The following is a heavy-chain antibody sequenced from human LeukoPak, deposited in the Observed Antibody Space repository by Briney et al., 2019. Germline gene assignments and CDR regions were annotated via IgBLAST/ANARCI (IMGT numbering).Heavy chain of an antibody. Sequence: PSETLSLTCTVSGGSVSSGGYYWSWIRQHPGKGLEWIGYIYYSGSTYYNPSLKSRVTISVDTSKNQFSLKLSSVTAADTAVYYCARLGTKTTYYYDSSGYYYDYWGQGTLVTVSS. CDR2: IYYSGST. J-gene: IGHJ4*02. CDR3: ARLGTKTTYYYDSSGYYYDY. CDR1: GGSVSSGGYY. D-gene: IGHD3-22*01. V-gene: IGHV4-31*03.